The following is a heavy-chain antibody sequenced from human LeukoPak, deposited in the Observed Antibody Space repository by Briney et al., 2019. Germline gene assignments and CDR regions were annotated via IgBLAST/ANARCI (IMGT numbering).Heavy chain of an antibody. Sequence: TGGSLRLSCAASGFSFSSTGMHWVRQAPGKGLEWLSFIQSDGSTIYYADSVKGRFTISRDNSKNTLYLQMNSLRPEDTAVYYCAKDKHCTGTSCSYNPGYWGQGTLVTVSS. CDR1: GFSFSSTG. CDR3: AKDKHCTGTSCSYNPGY. D-gene: IGHD2-2*01. J-gene: IGHJ4*02. CDR2: IQSDGSTI. V-gene: IGHV3-30*02.